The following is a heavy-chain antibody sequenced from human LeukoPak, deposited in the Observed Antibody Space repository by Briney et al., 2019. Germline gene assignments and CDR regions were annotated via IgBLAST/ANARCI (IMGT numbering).Heavy chain of an antibody. D-gene: IGHD3-10*01. CDR3: ARVRYYGSGSRLLIYFDA. V-gene: IGHV4-59*01. CDR1: AGSISSYY. CDR2: IYYSGRT. J-gene: IGHJ4*02. Sequence: SETLSLTRTVSAGSISSYYWGWIRQPPGEGLEWMVYIYYSGRTNNNPPLKSQATTSVETPKNQFSRKQTSVTPAVTAVYYCARVRYYGSGSRLLIYFDAWGQGTLVTVSS.